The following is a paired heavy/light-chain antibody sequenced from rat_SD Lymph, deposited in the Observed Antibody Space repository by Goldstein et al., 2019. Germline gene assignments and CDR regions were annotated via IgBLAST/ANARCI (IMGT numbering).Heavy chain of an antibody. D-gene: IGHD4-6*01. Sequence: EVQLVESGGGLVQPGRSLKLSCVASGFTFSNYGMNWIRQAPGKGLEWVAYISSGSSYIYYAETVKGRFTISRDNAKNTLYLQMTSLRSEDTALYYCARHWAWGQGVMVTVSS. CDR3: ARHWA. CDR1: GFTFSNYG. V-gene: IGHV5-34*01. J-gene: IGHJ2*01. CDR2: ISSGSSYI.
Light chain of an antibody. CDR1: QSLVYSDGKTY. V-gene: IGKV1S14*01. Sequence: DVVMTQTPPSLSVAIGQSVSISCKSSQSLVYSDGKTYLHWLLQSPGQSPKLLIYQVSNLGSGVPDRFSGTGSQKDFTLKISRVEAEDLGVYYCVQATHFPNTFGAGTKLELK. CDR3: VQATHFPNT. CDR2: QVS. J-gene: IGKJ2-1*01.